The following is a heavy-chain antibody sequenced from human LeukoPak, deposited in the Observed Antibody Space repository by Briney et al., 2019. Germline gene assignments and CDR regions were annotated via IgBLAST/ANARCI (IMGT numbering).Heavy chain of an antibody. CDR1: GFTFSDAW. CDR2: IKSRNRGDTV. J-gene: IGHJ4*02. CDR3: TTDGSTTLSNTFDY. V-gene: IGHV3-15*01. Sequence: GGSLRLSCAASGFTFSDAWMNWVRLAPGKGLEWVGRIKSRNRGDTVDYAATVKGRFTISRDDSKTTVYLQMNSLKTEDTAIYYCTTDGSTTLSNTFDYWGQGTLVTVSS. D-gene: IGHD1-26*01.